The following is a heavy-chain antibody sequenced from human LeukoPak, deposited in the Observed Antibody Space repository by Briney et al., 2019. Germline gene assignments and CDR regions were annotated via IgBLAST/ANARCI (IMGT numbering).Heavy chain of an antibody. D-gene: IGHD2-2*01. Sequence: GGSLRLSCEASGFTFSSYNMNWVRQAPGEGLEWVSYISSSGTIYYADSVKGRFTISRDNAKNSLYLQMNSLRAEDTAVYYCARDRVPAASLDYWGQGTLVTVSS. J-gene: IGHJ4*02. V-gene: IGHV3-48*04. CDR1: GFTFSSYN. CDR3: ARDRVPAASLDY. CDR2: ISSSGTI.